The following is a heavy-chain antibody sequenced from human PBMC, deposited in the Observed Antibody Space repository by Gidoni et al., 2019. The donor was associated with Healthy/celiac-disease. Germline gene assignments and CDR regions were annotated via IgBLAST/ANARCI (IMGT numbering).Heavy chain of an antibody. J-gene: IGHJ3*02. D-gene: IGHD6-13*01. CDR1: GFTFSSYS. CDR3: ARGGIAAAAFDI. V-gene: IGHV3-21*01. CDR2: ISSSSSYI. Sequence: EVQLVESGGGLVKPGGSLRLSCAASGFTFSSYSMNWVRQAPGKGLEWVSSISSSSSYIYYADSVKGRFTISRDNAKNSLYLQMNSLRAEDTAVYYCARGGIAAAAFDIWGQGTMVTVSS.